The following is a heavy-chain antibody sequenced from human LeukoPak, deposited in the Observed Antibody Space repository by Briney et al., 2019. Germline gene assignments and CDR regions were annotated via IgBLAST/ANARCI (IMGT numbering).Heavy chain of an antibody. CDR1: GFTFGSYE. Sequence: GGSLRLSCAASGFTFGSYEMNWVRQAPGKGLVWVSRINYDGNSTTYADSVKGRFTISRDNAKNTLYLQMNSLRAEDTAVYYCARDEGSGLGYWGQGNLVTVSS. J-gene: IGHJ4*02. CDR3: ARDEGSGLGY. CDR2: INYDGNST. D-gene: IGHD6-19*01. V-gene: IGHV3-74*01.